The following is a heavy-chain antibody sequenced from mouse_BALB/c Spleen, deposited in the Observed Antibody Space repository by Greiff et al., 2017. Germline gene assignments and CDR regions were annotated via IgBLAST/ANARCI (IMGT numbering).Heavy chain of an antibody. V-gene: IGHV1S26*01. Sequence: QVQLQQSGAELVKPGASVKMSCKASGYTFTSYWMHWVKQRPGQGLEWIGYINPSTGYTEYNQKFKDKATLTADKSSSTAYMQLSSLTSEDSAVYCCAREKGNAMDYWGQGTSVTVSS. CDR2: INPSTGYT. CDR1: GYTFTSYW. J-gene: IGHJ4*01. CDR3: AREKGNAMDY.